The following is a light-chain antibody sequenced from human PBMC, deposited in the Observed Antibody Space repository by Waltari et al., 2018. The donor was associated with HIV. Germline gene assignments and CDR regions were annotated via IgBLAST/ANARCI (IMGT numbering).Light chain of an antibody. V-gene: IGKV4-1*01. J-gene: IGKJ4*01. CDR2: WAS. CDR1: GSLLYTSNNKND. CDR3: QQYYTSPLT. Sequence: DILMTQSPDSLAVSLGERATINCTSSGSLLYTSNNKNDLAWFQHKPGQPPRLLIYWASTRQSGVPDRFSGSGSGTDFTLTISSLQAEDVAVYYCQQYYTSPLTFGGGTKVEIK.